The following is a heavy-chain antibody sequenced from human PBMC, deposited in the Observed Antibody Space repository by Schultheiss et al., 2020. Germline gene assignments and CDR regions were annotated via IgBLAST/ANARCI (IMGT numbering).Heavy chain of an antibody. Sequence: SATLSLTCAVSGYSISSGYYWGWIRQPPGKGLEWIGDIYYSGSTNYNPSLKSRVTISVDTSKNQFSLKLSSVTAADTAVYYCARDVTNYYDSSGTYWGQGTLVTVAS. V-gene: IGHV4-38-2*02. CDR1: GYSISSGYY. D-gene: IGHD3-22*01. CDR3: ARDVTNYYDSSGTY. J-gene: IGHJ4*02. CDR2: IYYSGST.